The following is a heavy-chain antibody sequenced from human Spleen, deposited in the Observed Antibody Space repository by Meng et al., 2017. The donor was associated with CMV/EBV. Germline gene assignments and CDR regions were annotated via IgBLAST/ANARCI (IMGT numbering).Heavy chain of an antibody. J-gene: IGHJ5*02. CDR2: IYTSGST. D-gene: IGHD5-18*01. Sequence: QGRLRESGPGLVNPPETLSLTCPVSGGSISSYYWSWIRQPAGKGLEWIGRIYTSGSTNYNPSLKSRVTMSVDTSKNQFSLKLSSVTAADTAVYYCARDSLQLWQRENWFDPWGQGTLVTVSS. V-gene: IGHV4-4*07. CDR3: ARDSLQLWQRENWFDP. CDR1: GGSISSYY.